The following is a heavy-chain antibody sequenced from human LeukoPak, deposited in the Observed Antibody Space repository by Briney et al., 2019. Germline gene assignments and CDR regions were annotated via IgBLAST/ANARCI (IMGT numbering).Heavy chain of an antibody. V-gene: IGHV4-59*02. Sequence: SETLSLTCTVSGGSVSSYYWTWIRQPPGKGLEWIGCISYAVNTYYTPSLKSRVTISVDTSKNQFSLKLSSVTAADTAVYYCARARIAAANPTGYFDYWGQGTLVTVSS. J-gene: IGHJ4*02. CDR2: ISYAVNT. D-gene: IGHD6-13*01. CDR1: GGSVSSYY. CDR3: ARARIAAANPTGYFDY.